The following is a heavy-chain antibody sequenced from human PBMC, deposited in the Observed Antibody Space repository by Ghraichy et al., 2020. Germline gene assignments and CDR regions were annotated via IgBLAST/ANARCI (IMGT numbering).Heavy chain of an antibody. CDR3: TAAYCGGDCYLWNWYFDL. V-gene: IGHV3-15*01. Sequence: GGSLRLSCAASGFTFSNAWMSWVRQAPGKRLEWVGRIKSKTDGGTTDYAAPVKGRFTISRDDSKNTLYLQMNSLKTEDTAVYYCTAAYCGGDCYLWNWYFDLWGRGTLVTVSS. J-gene: IGHJ2*01. CDR2: IKSKTDGGTT. D-gene: IGHD2-21*02. CDR1: GFTFSNAW.